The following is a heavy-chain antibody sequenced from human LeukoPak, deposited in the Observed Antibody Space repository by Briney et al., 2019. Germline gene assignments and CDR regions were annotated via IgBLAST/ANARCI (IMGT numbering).Heavy chain of an antibody. V-gene: IGHV3-11*01. J-gene: IGHJ3*02. CDR1: GFTFSDYC. Sequence: GSLRLSCAASGFTFSDYCMSWIRQAPGKGLEWVSYISSSGSTIYYADSVKGRFTISRDNAKNSLYLQMNSLRAEDTAVYYCARDRPRTYYYDSSGYAPDAFDIWGQGTMVTVSS. D-gene: IGHD3-22*01. CDR2: ISSSGSTI. CDR3: ARDRPRTYYYDSSGYAPDAFDI.